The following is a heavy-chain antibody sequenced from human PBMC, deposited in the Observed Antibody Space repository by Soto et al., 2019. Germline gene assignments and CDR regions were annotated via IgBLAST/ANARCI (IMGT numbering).Heavy chain of an antibody. V-gene: IGHV3-30*04. CDR3: VRDMQLWRLDS. CDR2: ISIDGKTK. CDR1: GFTFSRYD. D-gene: IGHD2-21*01. Sequence: GGSLRLSCAASGFTFSRYDFHWVRQPPGKGLEWLAVISIDGKTKYYADSVKGRFTISRDNSKSTLYLDMNSLRAEDTAVYYCVRDMQLWRLDSWGQGTLVTVSS. J-gene: IGHJ4*02.